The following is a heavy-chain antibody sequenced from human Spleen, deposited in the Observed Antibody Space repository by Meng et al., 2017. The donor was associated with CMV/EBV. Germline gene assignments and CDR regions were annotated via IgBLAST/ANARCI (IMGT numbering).Heavy chain of an antibody. CDR1: GGSFSGYY. CDR2: INHSGST. J-gene: IGHJ5*02. V-gene: IGHV4-34*01. CDR3: ARGRIAAAAHNWFDP. Sequence: VYGGSFSGYYWSWIRQPPGKGLEWIGEINHSGSTNYNPSLKSRVTISVDTSKNQFSLKLSSVTAADTAVYYCARGRIAAAAHNWFDPWGQGTLVTVSS. D-gene: IGHD6-13*01.